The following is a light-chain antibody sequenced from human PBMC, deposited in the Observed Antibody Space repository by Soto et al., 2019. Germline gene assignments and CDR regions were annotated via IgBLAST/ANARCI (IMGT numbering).Light chain of an antibody. J-gene: IGKJ4*01. V-gene: IGKV3-11*01. CDR2: DAS. CDR1: QRVSSY. Sequence: ILLTHSRATLSLYPGERATLSCRASQRVSSYLAWYQHKPGQAPRLLIHDASNTATGIPARFSGIVSRTDFTLTIRSLEPEDCAAYYCQQRSNWTLTLGGGTKVDIK. CDR3: QQRSNWTLT.